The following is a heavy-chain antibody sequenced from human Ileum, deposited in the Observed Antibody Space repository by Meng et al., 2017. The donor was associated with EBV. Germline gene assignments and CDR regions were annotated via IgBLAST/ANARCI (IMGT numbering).Heavy chain of an antibody. J-gene: IGHJ4*02. CDR3: ARVSRGYYDLDY. V-gene: IGHV3-11*01. D-gene: IGHD3-22*01. CDR1: GFAFSDSY. CDR2: ITESDSAI. Sequence: LMAPAGGWLAHGVSLRLPFAAYGFAFSDSYIIWIPHAPGKALVGSSYITESDSAISYADSVKSRFNISRDNAKNSLYLQMNRLRAEDPAIYYCARVSRGYYDLDYWGQRTLVTVSS.